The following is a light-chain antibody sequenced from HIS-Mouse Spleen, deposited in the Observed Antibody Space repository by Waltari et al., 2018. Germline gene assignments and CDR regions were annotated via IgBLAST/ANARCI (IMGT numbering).Light chain of an antibody. CDR1: SSKVGSYTL. CDR3: CSYAGSSTNWV. Sequence: QSALTQPASVSGSPGQSITISCTGTSSKVGSYTLVSWYQQHPGHAPKLMIYEGRKRPSGVSNRFSGSKSGNTASLTISGLQAEDEADYYCCSYAGSSTNWVFGGGTKLTVL. J-gene: IGLJ3*02. V-gene: IGLV2-23*01. CDR2: EGR.